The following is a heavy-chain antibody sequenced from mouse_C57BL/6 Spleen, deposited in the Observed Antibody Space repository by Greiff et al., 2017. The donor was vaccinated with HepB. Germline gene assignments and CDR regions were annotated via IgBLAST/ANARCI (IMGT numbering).Heavy chain of an antibody. D-gene: IGHD3-2*02. J-gene: IGHJ2*01. V-gene: IGHV1-22*01. Sequence: EVQLQQSGPELVKPGASVKMSCKASGYTFTDYNMHWVKQSHGKSLEWIGYINPNNGGTSYNQKFKGKATLTVNKYSSTAYMELRSLTSEDSAVYYCARWGQLRPLDYWGQGTTLTVSS. CDR3: ARWGQLRPLDY. CDR1: GYTFTDYN. CDR2: INPNNGGT.